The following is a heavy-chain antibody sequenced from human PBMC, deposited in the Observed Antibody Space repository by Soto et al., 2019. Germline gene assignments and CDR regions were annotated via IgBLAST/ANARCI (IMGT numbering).Heavy chain of an antibody. CDR1: GGSISSGGYY. CDR2: IYYSGRT. V-gene: IGHV4-31*03. D-gene: IGHD5-12*01. Sequence: QVQLQESGPGLVKPSQTLSLTCTVSGGSISSGGYYWSWIRQHPGKGLEWIGYIYYSGRTYYNPCLKSRVTISVDTSKNQFSLKLSSVTAADTAVYYCARSTKGYVPLKFDYWGQGTLVTVSS. J-gene: IGHJ4*02. CDR3: ARSTKGYVPLKFDY.